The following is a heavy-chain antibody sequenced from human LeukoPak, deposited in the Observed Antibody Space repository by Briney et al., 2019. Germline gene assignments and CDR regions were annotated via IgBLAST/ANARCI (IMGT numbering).Heavy chain of an antibody. V-gene: IGHV4-39*01. J-gene: IGHJ4*02. CDR2: IYYSGST. CDR3: ARLVEMATITDY. CDR1: GFTFSSYSMN. Sequence: GSLRLSCAASGFTFSSYSMNWVRQPPGKGLEWIGSIYYSGSTYYNPSLKSRVTISVDTSKNQFSLKLSSVTAADTAVYYCARLVEMATITDYWGQGTLVTVSS. D-gene: IGHD5-24*01.